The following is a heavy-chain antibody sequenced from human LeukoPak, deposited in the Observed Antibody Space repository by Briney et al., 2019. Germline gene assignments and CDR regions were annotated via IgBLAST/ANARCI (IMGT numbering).Heavy chain of an antibody. CDR1: GYTLTELS. CDR2: IIPIFGTA. J-gene: IGHJ4*02. V-gene: IGHV1-69*05. Sequence: SVKVSCKVSGYTLTELSMHWVRQAPGQGLEWMGRIIPIFGTANYAQKFQGRVTITTDESTSTAYMELSSLRSEDTAVYYCAREDYGDYGDYWGQGTLVTVSS. D-gene: IGHD4-17*01. CDR3: AREDYGDYGDY.